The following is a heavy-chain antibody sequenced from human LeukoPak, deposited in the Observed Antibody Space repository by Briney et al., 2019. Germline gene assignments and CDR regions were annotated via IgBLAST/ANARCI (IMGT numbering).Heavy chain of an antibody. D-gene: IGHD1-26*01. CDR1: GFTFSSYA. CDR2: ISYDGSNK. Sequence: GGSLRLSWAASGFTFSSYAMHWVRQAPGKGLEWVAVISYDGSNKYYADSVKGRFTISRDNSKNTLYLQMNSLRAEDTAVYYCARDIEVAEVGATGYWGQGTLVTVSS. V-gene: IGHV3-30-3*01. J-gene: IGHJ4*02. CDR3: ARDIEVAEVGATGY.